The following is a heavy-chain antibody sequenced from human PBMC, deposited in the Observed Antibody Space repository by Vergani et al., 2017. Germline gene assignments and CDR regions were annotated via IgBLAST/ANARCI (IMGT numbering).Heavy chain of an antibody. CDR3: ARGEGSEMATIFDY. CDR1: GGSISSGSYY. J-gene: IGHJ4*02. D-gene: IGHD5-24*01. Sequence: QVQLQESGPGLVKPSQTLSLTCTVSGGSISSGSYYWSWIRQPAGKGLEWIGRIYTSGSTNYNPSLKSRVTISVDTSKNQFSLKLSSVTAADTAVYYCARGEGSEMATIFDYWGQGTLVTVSS. CDR2: IYTSGST. V-gene: IGHV4-61*02.